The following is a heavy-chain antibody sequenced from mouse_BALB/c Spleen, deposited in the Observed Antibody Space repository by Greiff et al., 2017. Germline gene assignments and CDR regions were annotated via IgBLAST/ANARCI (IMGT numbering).Heavy chain of an antibody. D-gene: IGHD2-4*01. V-gene: IGHV1-15*01. CDR1: GYTFTDYE. CDR2: IDPDTGGT. CDR3: SSSRIAGCTMIAGFAS. J-gene: IGHJ3*01. Sequence: VQLQESGAELVRPGASVTLSCTASGYTFTDYEMHWVKQTPVHGLEWIGAIDPDTGGTDYNQKFKGKATLTADTSSSTAYMELRSLTSEDSAVYYCSSSRIAGCTMIAGFASWGQGTPVTVSA.